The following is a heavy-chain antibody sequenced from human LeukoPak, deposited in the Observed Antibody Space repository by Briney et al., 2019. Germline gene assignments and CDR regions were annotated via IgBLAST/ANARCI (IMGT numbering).Heavy chain of an antibody. CDR2: INLNTGGA. CDR3: GTVRGILSYFDL. Sequence: ASVKVSCKASGDSFSDSYIHWVRPAPGQGPEWMGWINLNTGGANYAQKFDGRFSMTRDTSINTAFMELSGLRFNDTAVYYCGTVRGILSYFDLWGRGTLVTVSS. J-gene: IGHJ2*01. V-gene: IGHV1-2*02. D-gene: IGHD3-16*01. CDR1: GDSFSDSY.